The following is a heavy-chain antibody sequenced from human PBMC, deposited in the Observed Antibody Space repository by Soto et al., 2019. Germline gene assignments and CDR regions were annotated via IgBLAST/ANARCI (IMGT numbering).Heavy chain of an antibody. Sequence: QVQLQESGPGLVKPSGTLSLTCAVSGGSISSSNWWSWVRQPPGKGLEWIGEIYHSGSTNYNPSLKSRVTISVDKSKNQFSLKLRSVTAADTAVYYCARGGATVGRRFYLYFDLWGRGTLVTVSS. D-gene: IGHD1-26*01. V-gene: IGHV4-4*02. CDR3: ARGGATVGRRFYLYFDL. CDR2: IYHSGST. J-gene: IGHJ2*01. CDR1: GGSISSSNW.